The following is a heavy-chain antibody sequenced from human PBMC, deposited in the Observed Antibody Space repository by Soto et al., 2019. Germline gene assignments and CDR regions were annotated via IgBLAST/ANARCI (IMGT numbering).Heavy chain of an antibody. D-gene: IGHD3-22*01. Sequence: ASVKVSCKASGYTFTSYGISWVRQAPGQGLEWMGWISAYNGNTNYAQKLQGRVTMTTDTSTSTAYMELRSLRSDDTAVYYCARIYYYDSSGYTIYYYYYYGMDVWGQGTTVTVSS. J-gene: IGHJ6*02. V-gene: IGHV1-18*01. CDR2: ISAYNGNT. CDR3: ARIYYYDSSGYTIYYYYYYGMDV. CDR1: GYTFTSYG.